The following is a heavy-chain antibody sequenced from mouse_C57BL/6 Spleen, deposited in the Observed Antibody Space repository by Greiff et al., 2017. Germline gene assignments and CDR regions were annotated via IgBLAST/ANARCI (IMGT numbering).Heavy chain of an antibody. CDR2: INPNNGGT. CDR1: GYTFTDYN. Sequence: VQLQQSGPELVKPGASVKIPCKASGYTFTDYNMDWVKQSHGKSLEWIGDINPNNGGTIYNQKFKGKATMTVDKSSSTAYMELRSLTSEDTAVYYCARIYDDLPYAMDYWGQGTSVTVSS. D-gene: IGHD2-4*01. V-gene: IGHV1-18*01. CDR3: ARIYDDLPYAMDY. J-gene: IGHJ4*01.